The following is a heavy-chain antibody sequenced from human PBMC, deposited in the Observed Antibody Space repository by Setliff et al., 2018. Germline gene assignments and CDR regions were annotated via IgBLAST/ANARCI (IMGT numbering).Heavy chain of an antibody. D-gene: IGHD2-15*01. CDR1: GGTFSSYD. Sequence: GASVKVSCKASGGTFSSYDINWVRQAPGQGLEWMGGIIPIFGTTNYAQKFQGRATIITDESTSTAYMELSSLTSEDTAVYYCARSPALLGIVYLDPWGQGTRVTVSS. CDR3: ARSPALLGIVYLDP. CDR2: IIPIFGTT. J-gene: IGHJ5*02. V-gene: IGHV1-69*05.